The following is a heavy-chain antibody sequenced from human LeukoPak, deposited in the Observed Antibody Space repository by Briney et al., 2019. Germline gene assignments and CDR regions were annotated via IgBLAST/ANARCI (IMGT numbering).Heavy chain of an antibody. CDR3: ARGHCSGGSCYIPV. V-gene: IGHV1-69*04. J-gene: IGHJ6*02. D-gene: IGHD2-15*01. Sequence: GASVKVSCKASGDTFTSYGISWVRQAPGQGLEWMGRIIPILGIANYAQKLQGRVTMTTDKSTSTAYMELSSLRSEDTAVYYCARGHCSGGSCYIPVWGQGTTVTVSS. CDR1: GDTFTSYG. CDR2: IIPILGIA.